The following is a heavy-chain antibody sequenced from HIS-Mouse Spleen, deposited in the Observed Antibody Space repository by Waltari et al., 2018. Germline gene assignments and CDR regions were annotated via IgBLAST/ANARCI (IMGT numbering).Heavy chain of an antibody. J-gene: IGHJ4*02. Sequence: QVQLVQSGAEVKKPGASVKVSCKASGYTFTGYYMHWVRQAPGQGLEGMGWINPNSGGTNYAQKVQGRVTMTRDTSISTAYMELSRLRSDDTAVYYCARVIIAAAGLFDYWGQGTLVTVSS. CDR1: GYTFTGYY. V-gene: IGHV1-2*02. CDR3: ARVIIAAAGLFDY. D-gene: IGHD6-13*01. CDR2: INPNSGGT.